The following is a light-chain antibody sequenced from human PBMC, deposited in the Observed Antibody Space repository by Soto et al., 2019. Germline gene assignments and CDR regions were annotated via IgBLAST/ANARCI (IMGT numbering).Light chain of an antibody. CDR2: GAS. V-gene: IGKV3-15*01. Sequence: RVLPQSHGTLSVSPGDRVTLSCRASQSVDINLAWYQQRAGQAPRLLVYGASTKATDMPGRFSGRGSGTEFTLTINNLQSEDFAVYYCQQYRNWPRTFGQGTKVDIK. CDR3: QQYRNWPRT. CDR1: QSVDIN. J-gene: IGKJ1*01.